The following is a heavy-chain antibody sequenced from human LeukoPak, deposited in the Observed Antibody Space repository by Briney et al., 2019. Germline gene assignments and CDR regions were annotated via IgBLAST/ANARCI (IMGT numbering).Heavy chain of an antibody. CDR3: ASERYNWNYAFDY. D-gene: IGHD1-7*01. J-gene: IGHJ4*02. CDR2: ISSGSSYI. CDR1: GFTFSSYS. V-gene: IGHV3-21*01. Sequence: PGGSLRLSCAASGFTFSSYSMNWVRQAPGKGLEWVSSISSGSSYIYYADPLKGRFTVSRDNAKNSLYLQMNSLRAEDTAVYYCASERYNWNYAFDYWGQGILVTVSS.